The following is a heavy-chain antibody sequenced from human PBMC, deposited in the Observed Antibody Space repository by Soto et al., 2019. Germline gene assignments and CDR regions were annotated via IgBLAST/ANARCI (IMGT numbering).Heavy chain of an antibody. Sequence: QVQLVQSGAEVKKPGASVKVSCKASGYTFTSYDINWVRQATGQGLEWMGWMNPNSGNTGYAQKFQGRVTMTRNTSISTANMELSSLRSEDTAVYYCARAPGDYDDYYYYYMDVWGKGTTVTVSS. V-gene: IGHV1-8*01. CDR2: MNPNSGNT. D-gene: IGHD4-17*01. CDR3: ARAPGDYDDYYYYYMDV. CDR1: GYTFTSYD. J-gene: IGHJ6*03.